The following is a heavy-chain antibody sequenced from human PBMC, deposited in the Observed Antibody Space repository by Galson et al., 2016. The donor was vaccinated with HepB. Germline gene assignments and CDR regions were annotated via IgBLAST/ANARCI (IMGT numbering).Heavy chain of an antibody. D-gene: IGHD2-21*02. Sequence: SLRLSCAASGFIFSGYWMHWVRQVPGKGLVWVSRIKSDGSSRTYADSVKGRFTISRDNAKSTLYLQMNSLRDDDTAVYYCAREGVTVDAFGIWGQGTMVTVSS. CDR2: IKSDGSSR. CDR3: AREGVTVDAFGI. V-gene: IGHV3-74*01. CDR1: GFIFSGYW. J-gene: IGHJ3*02.